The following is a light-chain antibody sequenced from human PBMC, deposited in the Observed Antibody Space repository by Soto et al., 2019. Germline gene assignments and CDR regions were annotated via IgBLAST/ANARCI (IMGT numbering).Light chain of an antibody. CDR2: DAS. J-gene: IGKJ2*03. CDR3: QQYNSYPYS. CDR1: QSINTW. Sequence: DIQMSQSPSTLYASLGDRVTVTCRASQSINTWLAWYQQKPGKAPKLLIYDASSLESGVPSRFSGSGSGTEFTLTISSLQPDDFTTYYCQQYNSYPYSFGQGTKLEIK. V-gene: IGKV1-5*01.